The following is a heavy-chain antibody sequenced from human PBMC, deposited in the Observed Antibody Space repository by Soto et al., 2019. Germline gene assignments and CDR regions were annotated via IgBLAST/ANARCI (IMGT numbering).Heavy chain of an antibody. D-gene: IGHD3-22*01. Sequence: PWETLSLTCTVSGGSISSSSYYWGWIRQPPGKGLEWIGSIYYSGSTYYNPSLKSRVTISVDTSKNQFSLKLSSVTAADTAVYYCARHYYDSSGYLYWGQGTLVTVSS. V-gene: IGHV4-39*01. CDR1: GGSISSSSYY. J-gene: IGHJ4*02. CDR2: IYYSGST. CDR3: ARHYYDSSGYLY.